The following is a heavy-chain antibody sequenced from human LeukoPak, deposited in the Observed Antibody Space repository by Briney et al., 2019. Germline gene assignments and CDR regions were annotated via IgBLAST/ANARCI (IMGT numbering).Heavy chain of an antibody. CDR1: GGSISSYY. V-gene: IGHV4-59*01. CDR3: ARRHHNWDY. J-gene: IGHJ4*02. D-gene: IGHD5-24*01. Sequence: PSETLSLTCTVSGGSISSYYWSWIRQPPGKGLEWIGYIYYSGSTNYNPSPKSRVTISVDTSKNQFSLKLSSVTAADTAVYYCARRHHNWDYWGQGTLVTVSS. CDR2: IYYSGST.